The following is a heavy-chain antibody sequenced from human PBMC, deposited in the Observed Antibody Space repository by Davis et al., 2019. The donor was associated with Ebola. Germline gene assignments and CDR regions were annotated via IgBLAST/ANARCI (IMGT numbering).Heavy chain of an antibody. Sequence: PGGSLRLSCVVSGFTFSSYWMHWVRQAPGKGLVWVSRIKSDGSTKSYADSVKGRFTISRDNAKNTLYLQMDSLRAEDTVVYYCARDGEHYSDLDYWGQGTLVTVSS. CDR3: ARDGEHYSDLDY. CDR2: IKSDGSTK. V-gene: IGHV3-74*01. J-gene: IGHJ4*02. CDR1: GFTFSSYW. D-gene: IGHD1-26*01.